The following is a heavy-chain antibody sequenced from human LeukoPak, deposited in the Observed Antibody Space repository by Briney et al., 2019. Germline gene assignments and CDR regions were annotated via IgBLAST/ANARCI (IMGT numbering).Heavy chain of an antibody. V-gene: IGHV3-7*03. CDR2: MKVDGTDI. Sequence: PGRSLRLSCAASGFTFSSYAMHWVRQAPGKGLEWVANMKVDGTDIHYVDSVKGRFTISRDNAKNSLYLQMNSLRAEDTAVYYCARYVWFGELFSPDYFDYWGQGTLVTVSS. CDR3: ARYVWFGELFSPDYFDY. D-gene: IGHD3-10*01. CDR1: GFTFSSYA. J-gene: IGHJ4*02.